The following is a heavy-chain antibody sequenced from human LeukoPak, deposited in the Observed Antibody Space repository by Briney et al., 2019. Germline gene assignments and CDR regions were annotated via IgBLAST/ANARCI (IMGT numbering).Heavy chain of an antibody. CDR2: IYPGDSDT. J-gene: IGHJ4*02. D-gene: IGHD5-18*01. Sequence: GESLKISCKGSGFTFTNYWIAWVRQMPGKGLEWMGIIYPGDSDTRYSPSFQGQVTISADKSISTAYLQWSSLKASDTAMYYCARLSGLWPYYFDYWGQGTLVTVSS. CDR1: GFTFTNYW. V-gene: IGHV5-51*01. CDR3: ARLSGLWPYYFDY.